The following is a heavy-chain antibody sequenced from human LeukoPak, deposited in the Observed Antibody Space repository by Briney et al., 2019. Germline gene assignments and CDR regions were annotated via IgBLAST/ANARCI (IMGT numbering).Heavy chain of an antibody. CDR3: ARGSRIMITFGGVIAPDY. J-gene: IGHJ4*02. Sequence: ASVKVSCKASGYTFTSYGISWVRQAPGQGLEWMGWISAYNGNTNYAQKLQGRVTMTTDISTSTAYMELRSLRSDDTAVYYCARGSRIMITFGGVIAPDYWGQGTLVTVSS. V-gene: IGHV1-18*01. D-gene: IGHD3-16*02. CDR1: GYTFTSYG. CDR2: ISAYNGNT.